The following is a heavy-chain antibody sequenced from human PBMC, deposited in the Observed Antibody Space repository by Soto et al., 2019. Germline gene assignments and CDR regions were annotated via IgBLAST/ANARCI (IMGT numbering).Heavy chain of an antibody. CDR2: MNPNSGNT. V-gene: IGHV1-8*01. J-gene: IGHJ5*02. CDR3: ARATVTTTFPSEFDP. CDR1: GYTFTSYD. D-gene: IGHD4-17*01. Sequence: ASVKVSCKAAGYTFTSYDINWVRQATGQGLDWMGWMNPNSGNTGYAQKFQGRVTMTRNTSISTAYMELSSLRSEDTAVYYCARATVTTTFPSEFDPWGQGTLVTVSS.